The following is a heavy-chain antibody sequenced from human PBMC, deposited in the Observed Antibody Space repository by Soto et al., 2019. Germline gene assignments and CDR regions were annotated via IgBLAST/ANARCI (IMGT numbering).Heavy chain of an antibody. Sequence: QKSSGEGSGEKETISWRGWVRQKNGKGLEWMGIIYPGDSDTRYSPSFQGQVTISADKSISTAYLQWSSLKASDTAMYYCARHKEYYCDSHGMDVWGQGTTVTVSS. D-gene: IGHD3-22*01. V-gene: IGHV5-51*01. CDR1: GEKETISW. J-gene: IGHJ6*02. CDR3: ARHKEYYCDSHGMDV. CDR2: IYPGDSDT.